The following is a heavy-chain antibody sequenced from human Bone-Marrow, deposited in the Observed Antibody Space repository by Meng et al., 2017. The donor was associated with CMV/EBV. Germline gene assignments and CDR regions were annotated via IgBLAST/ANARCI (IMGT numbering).Heavy chain of an antibody. CDR1: GFTFDDYA. D-gene: IGHD3-9*01. Sequence: SLKISCAASGFTFDDYAMHWVRQAPGKGLEWVSGISWNSGSIGYADSVKGRFTISRDNAKNSLYLQMNSLRAEDTAVYYCARDIRYFDWLFDYWGQGTLVTVSS. CDR3: ARDIRYFDWLFDY. J-gene: IGHJ4*02. V-gene: IGHV3-9*01. CDR2: ISWNSGSI.